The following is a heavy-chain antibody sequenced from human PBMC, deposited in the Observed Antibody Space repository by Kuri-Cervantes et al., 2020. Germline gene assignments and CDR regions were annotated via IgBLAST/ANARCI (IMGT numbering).Heavy chain of an antibody. CDR1: GYTFTYRY. CDR2: ISAYNGNT. V-gene: IGHV1-45*02. J-gene: IGHJ4*02. Sequence: SVKVSCKASGYTFTYRYLHWVRQAPGQALEWMGWISAYNGNTNYAQKLQGRVTITRDTSASTAYMELSSLRSEDTAVYYCARGTTGTSKGINFDYWGQGTLVTVSS. CDR3: ARGTTGTSKGINFDY. D-gene: IGHD1-1*01.